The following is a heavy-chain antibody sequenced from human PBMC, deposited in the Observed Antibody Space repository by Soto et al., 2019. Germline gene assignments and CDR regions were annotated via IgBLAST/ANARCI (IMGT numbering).Heavy chain of an antibody. CDR1: GDSISSSSYY. V-gene: IGHV4-39*01. Sequence: SETLSLTCSVSGDSISSSSYYWGWIRQTPGKGLEWIGNIYYRGSTYSNPSLKSRVTISVDTSKNQFSLKLNSVTAADTALYYCARHKILERVFDYWGQGTLVTVSS. J-gene: IGHJ4*02. CDR2: IYYRGST. D-gene: IGHD3-3*01. CDR3: ARHKILERVFDY.